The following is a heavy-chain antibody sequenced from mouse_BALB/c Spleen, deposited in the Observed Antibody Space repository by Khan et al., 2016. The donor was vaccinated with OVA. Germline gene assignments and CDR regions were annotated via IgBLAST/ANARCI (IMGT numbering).Heavy chain of an antibody. D-gene: IGHD1-1*01. CDR3: ARSYGSSLDY. CDR1: GFTFSSFG. J-gene: IGHJ2*01. CDR2: ISSGSSTI. Sequence: EVELVESGGGLVQPGGSRKLSCAASGFTFSSFGMHWVRQAPEKGLEWVAYISSGSSTIYYADTVKGRFTISRDNPKHTLFLQMTSLRSEDTAMYYCARSYGSSLDYWGQGTTLTVSS. V-gene: IGHV5-17*02.